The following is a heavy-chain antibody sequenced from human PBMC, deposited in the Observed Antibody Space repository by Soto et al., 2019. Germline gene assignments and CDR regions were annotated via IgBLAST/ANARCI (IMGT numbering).Heavy chain of an antibody. CDR3: ARTRIAVGYFDY. Sequence: QLQLQESGPGLVKPSETLSLTCTVSGGSISSSSYYWGWIRQPPGKGLEWIGRIYYSGSTYYNPSLTSRVTISVDTSNNQFSLKLSSVTAADTAVYYCARTRIAVGYFDYWGQGTLVTVSS. D-gene: IGHD6-19*01. J-gene: IGHJ4*02. CDR2: IYYSGST. V-gene: IGHV4-39*01. CDR1: GGSISSSSYY.